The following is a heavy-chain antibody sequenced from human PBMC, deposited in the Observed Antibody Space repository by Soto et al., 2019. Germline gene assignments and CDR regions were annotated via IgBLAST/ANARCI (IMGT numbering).Heavy chain of an antibody. Sequence: GGSLRLSCAASGFTFSNYGMHWVRQAPGKGLEWVAAVSHDGSYKYYADSVKGRFTISRDNSKNTLYLQMNSLRAKDTAVYYCTREGDYSYYYYGMDVWGQGTTVTVS. CDR3: TREGDYSYYYYGMDV. CDR2: VSHDGSYK. V-gene: IGHV3-30*03. CDR1: GFTFSNYG. D-gene: IGHD3-16*01. J-gene: IGHJ6*02.